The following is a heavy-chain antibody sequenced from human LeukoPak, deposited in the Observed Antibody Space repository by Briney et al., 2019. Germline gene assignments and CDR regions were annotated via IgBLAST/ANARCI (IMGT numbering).Heavy chain of an antibody. CDR1: GGSISGFY. Sequence: PSETLSLTCTVSGGSISGFYWNWIRQPPGKGLEWIGYVYYSGNTNYNPSPKSRVTISLDTSKNQFSLKLRSVTAADTAVYYCARDTRDAFDIWGQGTMVTVSS. V-gene: IGHV4-59*01. J-gene: IGHJ3*02. CDR2: VYYSGNT. CDR3: ARDTRDAFDI.